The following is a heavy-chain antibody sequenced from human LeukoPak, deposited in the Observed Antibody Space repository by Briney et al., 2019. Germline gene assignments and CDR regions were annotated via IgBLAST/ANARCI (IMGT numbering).Heavy chain of an antibody. Sequence: SETLSLTCTVSGGSISSYYWSWIRQPPGKGLEWIGYIYYSGSTNYNPSLKSRVTISVDTSKNQFSLKLSSVTAADTAVYYCARRADSSGWYYFDYWGQGTLVTVSS. V-gene: IGHV4-59*08. CDR2: IYYSGST. D-gene: IGHD6-19*01. J-gene: IGHJ4*02. CDR3: ARRADSSGWYYFDY. CDR1: GGSISSYY.